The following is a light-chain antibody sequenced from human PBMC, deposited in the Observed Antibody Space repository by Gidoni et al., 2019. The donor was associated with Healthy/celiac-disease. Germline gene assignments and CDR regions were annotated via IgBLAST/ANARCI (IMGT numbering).Light chain of an antibody. V-gene: IGKV1-6*01. CDR1: QGIRND. J-gene: IGKJ1*01. CDR2: AAS. CDR3: LQDYNYPWA. Sequence: IHLTPSPSSLSASVGDRVTITCRASQGIRNDLGWYQQKPGKAPKLLIYAASSLQSGVPSRFSGSGSGTDFTLTISSLQPEDFATYYCLQDYNYPWAFGQGTKVEIK.